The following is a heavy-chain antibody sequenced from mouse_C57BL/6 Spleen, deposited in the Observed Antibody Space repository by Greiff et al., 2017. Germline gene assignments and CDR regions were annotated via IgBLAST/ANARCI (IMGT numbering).Heavy chain of an antibody. Sequence: EVKLVESGEGLVKPGGSLKLSCAASGFTFSSYAMSWVRQTPEKRLEWVAYISSGGDYIYYADTVKGRFTISRDTARNTLYLQMRSLKSEDTAMYYCTRGGDYSNFFAYWGQGTLVTVSA. CDR2: ISSGGDYI. CDR1: GFTFSSYA. V-gene: IGHV5-9-1*02. J-gene: IGHJ3*01. D-gene: IGHD2-5*01. CDR3: TRGGDYSNFFAY.